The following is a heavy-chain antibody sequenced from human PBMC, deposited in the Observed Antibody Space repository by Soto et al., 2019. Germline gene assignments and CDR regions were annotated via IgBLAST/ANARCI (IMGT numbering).Heavy chain of an antibody. CDR2: IYWDDDK. V-gene: IGHV2-5*02. J-gene: IGHJ6*02. CDR3: IQSRCGGDCLQSYASYYYYGMDV. D-gene: IGHD2-21*02. Sequence: QITLKESGPTLVKPTQTLTLTCTFSAFSLSTGGVGVGWIRQPPGKALELLALIYWDDDKRYSPSLRSRLTTTKDTSKTQVVLTMTNMDPVDTATYYCIQSRCGGDCLQSYASYYYYGMDVWGQGTTVTVSS. CDR1: AFSLSTGGVG.